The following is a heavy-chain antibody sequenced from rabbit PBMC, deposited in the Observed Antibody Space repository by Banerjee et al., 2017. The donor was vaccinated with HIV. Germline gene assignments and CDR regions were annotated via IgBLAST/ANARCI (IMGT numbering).Heavy chain of an antibody. CDR3: ARGDFAPYFNL. Sequence: QQLVESGGGLVKPGASLTLTCTASGFSFSSGYDMCWFRQAPGKGPEWIACIYAGDGSTYYASWAKGRFTISKTSSTTVTLQMTSLTAADTATYFCARGDFAPYFNLWGPGTLVTDS. CDR2: IYAGDGST. D-gene: IGHD4-2*01. CDR1: GFSFSSGYD. J-gene: IGHJ4*01. V-gene: IGHV1S40*01.